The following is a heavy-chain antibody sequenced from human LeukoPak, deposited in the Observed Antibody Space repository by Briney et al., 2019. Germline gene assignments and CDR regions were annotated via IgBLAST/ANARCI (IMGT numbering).Heavy chain of an antibody. J-gene: IGHJ4*02. CDR2: IYYSGST. V-gene: IGHV4-39*01. CDR1: GGSNSSSSYY. D-gene: IGHD1-1*01. Sequence: ASETLSLXCTVSGGSNSSSSYYWGWIRQPPGKGPEWIGSIYYSGSTYYNPSLKSRVTISVDTSKNQFSLKLSSVTAADTAVYYCARLLNDDQLDYWGQGTLVTVSS. CDR3: ARLLNDDQLDY.